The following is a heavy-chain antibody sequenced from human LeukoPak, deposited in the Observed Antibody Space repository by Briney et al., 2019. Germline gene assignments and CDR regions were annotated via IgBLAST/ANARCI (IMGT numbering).Heavy chain of an antibody. J-gene: IGHJ4*02. Sequence: PSETLSLTCRVSGCSISSYYWNWIRQPPGKGLEWIGYIYYTGSTNSNPSLKSRVTLSVDTSKNQFSLKLSSVPAADTAVYYCARRGSYTVVQYWGQGTLVTVSS. CDR2: IYYTGST. D-gene: IGHD4-23*01. V-gene: IGHV4-59*12. CDR1: GCSISSYY. CDR3: ARRGSYTVVQY.